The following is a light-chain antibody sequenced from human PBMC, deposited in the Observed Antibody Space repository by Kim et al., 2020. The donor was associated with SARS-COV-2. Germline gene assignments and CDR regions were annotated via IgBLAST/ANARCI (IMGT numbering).Light chain of an antibody. CDR3: QQYGSSPRT. J-gene: IGKJ2*01. CDR2: GAS. V-gene: IGKV3-20*01. CDR1: QSVSSSS. Sequence: EIVLTQSPGTLSLSPGERATLSCRASQSVSSSSLAWYQQKPGQAPRLVIYGASSRATGIPDRFSGSGSGTDFTLTISRLEPEDFAVYYCQQYGSSPRTFGQGTKLEI.